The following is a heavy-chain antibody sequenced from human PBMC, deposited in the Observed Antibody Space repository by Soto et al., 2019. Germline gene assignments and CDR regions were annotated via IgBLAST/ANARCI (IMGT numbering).Heavy chain of an antibody. V-gene: IGHV1-18*01. CDR3: ASGGYRTNFHY. J-gene: IGHJ4*02. D-gene: IGHD1-1*01. CDR1: GYTFTSYG. CDR2: ISAYNGNT. Sequence: ASVKVSCKASGYTFTSYGVSWVRQAPGQGLEWMGWISAYNGNTNYAQKLQGRVTMTTDTSTGAAYMELRSLRSDDTAVYYCASGGYRTNFHYWGQGTLVTVSS.